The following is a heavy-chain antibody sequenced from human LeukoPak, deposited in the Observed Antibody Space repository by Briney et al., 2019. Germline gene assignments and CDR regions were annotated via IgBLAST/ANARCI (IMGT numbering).Heavy chain of an antibody. CDR2: ISAYNSNT. CDR1: GYTFTSYG. CDR3: ARGLSKWIQLPSDGMDV. Sequence: GASVKVSCKASGYTFTSYGISWVRQAPGQGLEWMGWISAYNSNTNYAQKLQGRVTMTTDTSTSTAYMELRSLRSDDTAVYYCARGLSKWIQLPSDGMDVWGQGTTVTVSS. J-gene: IGHJ6*02. D-gene: IGHD5-18*01. V-gene: IGHV1-18*01.